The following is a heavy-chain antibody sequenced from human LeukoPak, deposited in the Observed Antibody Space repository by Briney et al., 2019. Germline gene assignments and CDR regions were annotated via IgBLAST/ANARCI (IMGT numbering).Heavy chain of an antibody. V-gene: IGHV3-30*18. D-gene: IGHD5-18*01. J-gene: IGHJ4*02. CDR3: AKYTGGGYTFGIDS. Sequence: GRSLRLACAASGFSFTNYGMHWVRQVPGRGLEWVALISNDGSETYYADSVKGRFTISRDNSKNTLFLQLNSLRPEDTAVYYCAKYTGGGYTFGIDSWGQGTLVTVSS. CDR2: ISNDGSET. CDR1: GFSFTNYG.